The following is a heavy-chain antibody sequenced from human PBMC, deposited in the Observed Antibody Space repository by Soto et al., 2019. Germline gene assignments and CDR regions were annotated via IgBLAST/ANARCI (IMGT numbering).Heavy chain of an antibody. CDR2: ITGRGRTI. V-gene: IGHV3-48*03. J-gene: IGHJ4*02. D-gene: IGHD3-3*01. CDR1: GFTFYNYE. CDR3: VLGREWGFDLFYFAY. Sequence: EVQLVESGGGLAQPGKSLRLSCAASGFTFYNYEMNWVRQAPGRGLEWISYITGRGRTIHYADSVKGRFSISRDNAKNLVFLQMNNLRVEDTGVYYCVLGREWGFDLFYFAYWGRGTPVTVSS.